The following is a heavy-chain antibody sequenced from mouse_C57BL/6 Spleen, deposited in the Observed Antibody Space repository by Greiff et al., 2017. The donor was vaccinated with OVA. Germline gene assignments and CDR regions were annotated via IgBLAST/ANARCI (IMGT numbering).Heavy chain of an antibody. Sequence: VKLMESGPELVKPGASVKISCKASGYAFSSSWMNWVKQRPGKGLEWIGRIYPGDGDTNYNGKFKGKATLTADKSSRTAYMQLRSLTSEDSAVYFWARRGYGSSYRYVDVWGTGTTVTVSS. J-gene: IGHJ1*03. CDR3: ARRGYGSSYRYVDV. CDR1: GYAFSSSW. CDR2: IYPGDGDT. V-gene: IGHV1-82*01. D-gene: IGHD1-1*01.